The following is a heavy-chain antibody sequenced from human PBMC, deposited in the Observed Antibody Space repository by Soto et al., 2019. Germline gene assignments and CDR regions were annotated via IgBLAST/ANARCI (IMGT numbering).Heavy chain of an antibody. V-gene: IGHV4-31*03. J-gene: IGHJ5*01. CDR3: ARVSAGGTRWFDS. Sequence: QVQLQESGPGLVKPSQTLSLTCSVSGGSISTGVWYWSWVRDHPGKGLEWIGDIYYRGTTSYNPSLGSRVTISRDTSKNQVSWKVNSVTAADTAVYYCARVSAGGTRWFDSWGQGIRVTVSS. CDR2: IYYRGTT. D-gene: IGHD6-13*01. CDR1: GGSISTGVWY.